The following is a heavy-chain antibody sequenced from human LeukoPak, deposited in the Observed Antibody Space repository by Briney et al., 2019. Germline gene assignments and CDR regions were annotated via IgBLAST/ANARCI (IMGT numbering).Heavy chain of an antibody. Sequence: SETLSLTCTVSGGSISSYYWSWIRQPLGKGLEWIGYIYYSGSTNYNPSLKSRVTISVDTSKNQFSQKLSSVTAADTAVYYCARSTTVVTRGLFDYWGQGTLVTVSS. J-gene: IGHJ4*02. CDR2: IYYSGST. V-gene: IGHV4-59*08. CDR3: ARSTTVVTRGLFDY. CDR1: GGSISSYY. D-gene: IGHD4-23*01.